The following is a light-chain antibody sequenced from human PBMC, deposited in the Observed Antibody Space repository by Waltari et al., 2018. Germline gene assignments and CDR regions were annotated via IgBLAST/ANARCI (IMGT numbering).Light chain of an antibody. J-gene: IGLJ1*01. CDR2: DVS. V-gene: IGLV2-11*01. Sequence: QSALTQPRSVSGSPGQAFPISCAGTSSDVGGYNSVSWYQQHPGKAPKLMIYDVSKRPSGVPDRFSGSKFGNTASLTISGLQAEDEADYYCCSYAGSYTYVFGTGTKVTVL. CDR3: CSYAGSYTYV. CDR1: SSDVGGYNS.